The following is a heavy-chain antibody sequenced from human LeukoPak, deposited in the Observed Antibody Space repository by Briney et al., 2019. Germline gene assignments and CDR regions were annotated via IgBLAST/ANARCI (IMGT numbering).Heavy chain of an antibody. D-gene: IGHD6-6*01. CDR1: GGSFSGYY. CDR3: ARGPDHSSSSRAFDY. CDR2: INHSGST. Sequence: SETLSLTCAVYGGSFSGYYWSWIRQPPGKGLEWIGEINHSGSTNYNPSLKSRVTISVDTSKNQFSLKLSSVTAADTAVYYCARGPDHSSSSRAFDYWGQGTLVTVSS. V-gene: IGHV4-34*01. J-gene: IGHJ4*02.